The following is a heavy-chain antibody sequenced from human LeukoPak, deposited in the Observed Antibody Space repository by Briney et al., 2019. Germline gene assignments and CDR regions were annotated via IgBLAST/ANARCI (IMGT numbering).Heavy chain of an antibody. CDR1: GFTFDDYA. Sequence: GGSLRLSCAASGFTFDDYAMHWVRQAPGKGLEWVSLISGDGGSTYYADSVKGRFTISRDNSKNSLYLQMYSLRTEDTALYYCAKGSIAVAGPVGNYWGQGTLVTVSS. J-gene: IGHJ4*02. CDR3: AKGSIAVAGPVGNY. D-gene: IGHD6-19*01. CDR2: ISGDGGST. V-gene: IGHV3-43*02.